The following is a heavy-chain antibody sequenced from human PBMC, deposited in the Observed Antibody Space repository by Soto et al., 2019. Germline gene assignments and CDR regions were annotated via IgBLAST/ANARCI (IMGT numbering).Heavy chain of an antibody. J-gene: IGHJ4*02. D-gene: IGHD3-10*01. CDR3: AKGRGGSGSLTPRVDF. Sequence: GGSLRLSSAASGVTFNNYAMTWVRQAPGKGLEWVSAISGGGDTTSYADSVKGRFTVSRDGSKNTLYLQMSSLRAEDTALYYCAKGRGGSGSLTPRVDFWGQGTLVTVSS. CDR2: ISGGGDTT. V-gene: IGHV3-23*01. CDR1: GVTFNNYA.